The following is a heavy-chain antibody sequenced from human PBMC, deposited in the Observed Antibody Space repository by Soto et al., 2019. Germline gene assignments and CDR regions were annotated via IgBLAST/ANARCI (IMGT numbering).Heavy chain of an antibody. D-gene: IGHD6-6*01. CDR2: IIPIFGTV. Sequence: QVHLVQSGAEVKKPGSSVKVSCKASGDTFSSYAISWVRLAPGQGLEWMGGIIPIFGTVNYAQKFQGRVTITADESTSTAYMELSSLRSEDTAVYYCAKAARPPMSGYYYTMDVWGQGTTVTVSS. V-gene: IGHV1-69*01. CDR1: GDTFSSYA. CDR3: AKAARPPMSGYYYTMDV. J-gene: IGHJ6*02.